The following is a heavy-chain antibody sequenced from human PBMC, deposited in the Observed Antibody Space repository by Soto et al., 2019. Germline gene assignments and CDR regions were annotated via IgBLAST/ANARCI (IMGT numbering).Heavy chain of an antibody. V-gene: IGHV3-33*01. Sequence: QVQLVESGGGVVQPGTSLRLSCAASGFTFSSYGFHWVRQAPGKGLEWVADIWSDGSKQYYADPVKGRFTISRDDSKNTLYLQMNSLTAVDTAVYYCARDLSYGSGSDWGQGTLVTVSS. J-gene: IGHJ4*02. CDR3: ARDLSYGSGSD. CDR1: GFTFSSYG. D-gene: IGHD3-10*01. CDR2: IWSDGSKQ.